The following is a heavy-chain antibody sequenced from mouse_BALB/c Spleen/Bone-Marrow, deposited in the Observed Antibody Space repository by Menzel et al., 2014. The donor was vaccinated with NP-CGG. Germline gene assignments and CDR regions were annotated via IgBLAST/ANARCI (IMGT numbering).Heavy chain of an antibody. CDR1: GFTFNTNA. J-gene: IGHJ4*01. V-gene: IGHV10S3*01. Sequence: EVQLVESGGGLVQPKGSLKLSCAASGFTFNTNAMNWVRQAPGKGLEWVARIRSKSNNYATYYADSVKDRFTISRDDSQSMLYLQVNNLKTEDTAMYYCVRERDAMDYWGQGTSVTVSS. CDR3: VRERDAMDY. CDR2: IRSKSNNYAT.